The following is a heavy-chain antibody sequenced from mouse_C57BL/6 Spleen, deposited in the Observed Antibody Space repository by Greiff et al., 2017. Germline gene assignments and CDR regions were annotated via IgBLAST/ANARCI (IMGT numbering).Heavy chain of an antibody. D-gene: IGHD1-1*01. J-gene: IGHJ2*01. CDR1: GYTFTSYW. V-gene: IGHV1-55*01. CDR3: ARWGSGSSYGY. Sequence: QVQLQQPGAELVKPGASVKMSCKASGYTFTSYWITWVKQRPGQGLEWIGDIYPGSGSTNYNEKFKSKATLTVDTSSSTACMQLSSLTSEASAVYSCARWGSGSSYGYWGQGTTLTVSS. CDR2: IYPGSGST.